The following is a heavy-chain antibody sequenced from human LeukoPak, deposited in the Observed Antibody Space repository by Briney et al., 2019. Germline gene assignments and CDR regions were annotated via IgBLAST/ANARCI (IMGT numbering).Heavy chain of an antibody. CDR2: ITADGSNK. Sequence: GGSLRLSCAAPGFTFSSYEMNWVRQAPGKGLEWVSYITADGSNKYYADSVKGRFTISRDNAKNSLYLQMNSLRADDTAIYYCAIEVEWELPDYWGQGTLVTVSS. D-gene: IGHD1-26*01. V-gene: IGHV3-48*03. CDR1: GFTFSSYE. J-gene: IGHJ4*02. CDR3: AIEVEWELPDY.